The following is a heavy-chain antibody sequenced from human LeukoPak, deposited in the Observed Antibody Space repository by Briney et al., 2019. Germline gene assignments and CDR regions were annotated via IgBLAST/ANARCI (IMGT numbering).Heavy chain of an antibody. D-gene: IGHD5-18*01. V-gene: IGHV3-23*01. CDR2: ISGSAHKI. CDR1: GITFSNYA. Sequence: GGSLRLSCVASGITFSNYAVSWVRQAPEKGLDWVSVISGSAHKIRYADSVKGRFTISRDNSESIVYLQMNNLRVEDTAVYYCAGRPTGYSSGYIHWGQGTLVTVSS. CDR3: AGRPTGYSSGYIH. J-gene: IGHJ4*02.